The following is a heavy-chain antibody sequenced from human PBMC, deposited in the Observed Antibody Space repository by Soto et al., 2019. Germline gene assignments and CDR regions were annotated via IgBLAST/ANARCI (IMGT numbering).Heavy chain of an antibody. CDR3: TRYYYESSGYYVY. J-gene: IGHJ4*02. Sequence: GGSLRLSCTGSGFNFANYALTWVRQAPGKGLEWVGFIRGETNGGTADYAASLKGRITISRDDSKSIAYLEINSLQTEDTAVYYCTRYYYESSGYYVYWGQGTLVTVS. CDR2: IRGETNGGTA. V-gene: IGHV3-49*04. CDR1: GFNFANYA. D-gene: IGHD3-22*01.